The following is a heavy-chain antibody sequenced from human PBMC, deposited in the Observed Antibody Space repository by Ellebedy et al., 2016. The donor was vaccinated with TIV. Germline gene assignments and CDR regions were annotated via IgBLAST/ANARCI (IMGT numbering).Heavy chain of an antibody. V-gene: IGHV1-2*02. CDR2: INPNSGGT. CDR3: AKNTGGYYYYGMDV. Sequence: AASVKVSCKASGYTFTGYYMHWVRQAPGQGLEWMGWINPNSGGTNYAQKLQGRVTMTTDTSTSTAYMELRSLRSDDTAVYYCAKNTGGYYYYGMDVWGQGTTVTVSS. CDR1: GYTFTGYY. J-gene: IGHJ6*02. D-gene: IGHD7-27*01.